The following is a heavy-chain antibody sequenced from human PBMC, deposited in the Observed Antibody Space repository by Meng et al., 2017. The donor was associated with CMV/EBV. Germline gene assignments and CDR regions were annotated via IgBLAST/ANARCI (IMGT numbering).Heavy chain of an antibody. D-gene: IGHD5/OR15-5a*01. Sequence: GGSLRLSCAASGFTFRTSGMNWVRQAPGKGLEWVSSISPSGNYIYYAASLKGRFTISRDNDNNSLFLQMNSLRAEDTAVYFCARDGLRNYYYYGMDVWGQGTTVTVSS. CDR1: GFTFRTSG. V-gene: IGHV3-21*06. J-gene: IGHJ6*02. CDR2: ISPSGNYI. CDR3: ARDGLRNYYYYGMDV.